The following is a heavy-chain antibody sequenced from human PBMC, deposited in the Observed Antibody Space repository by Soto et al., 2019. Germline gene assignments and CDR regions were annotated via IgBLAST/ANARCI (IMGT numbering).Heavy chain of an antibody. Sequence: SVKVSCKASGGTFSSYVISWVRQAPGQGLEWMGGIIPIFGTANYAQKFQGRVTITADESTSTAYMELSSLRSEDTAVYYCARASYYDSSGYYYFDYWGQGTLVTVSS. CDR1: GGTFSSYV. D-gene: IGHD3-22*01. J-gene: IGHJ4*02. CDR3: ARASYYDSSGYYYFDY. CDR2: IIPIFGTA. V-gene: IGHV1-69*13.